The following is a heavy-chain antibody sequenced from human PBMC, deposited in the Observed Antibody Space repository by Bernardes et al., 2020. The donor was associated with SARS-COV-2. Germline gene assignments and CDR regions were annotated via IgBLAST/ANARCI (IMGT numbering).Heavy chain of an antibody. CDR1: GFTFSSYW. CDR3: ARDRGFWSAYYYYGMDV. J-gene: IGHJ6*02. V-gene: IGHV3-7*04. CDR2: IKQDGSEK. D-gene: IGHD3-3*01. Sequence: GGSRRLSCAASGFTFSSYWMSWVRQAPGKGLEWVANIKQDGSEKYYVDSVKGRFTISRDNAKNSLYLQMNSLRAEDTAVYYCARDRGFWSAYYYYGMDVWGQGTTVTVSS.